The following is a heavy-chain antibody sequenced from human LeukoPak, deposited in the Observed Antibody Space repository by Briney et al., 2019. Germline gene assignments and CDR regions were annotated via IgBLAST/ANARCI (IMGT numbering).Heavy chain of an antibody. D-gene: IGHD1-1*01. V-gene: IGHV1-46*01. CDR1: GYTFTSYY. CDR2: INPSGGST. J-gene: IGHJ4*02. CDR3: ATGARWNDRFDY. Sequence: ASVKVSCKASGYTFTSYYMHWVRQAPGQGLEWMGIINPSGGSTSYAQKFQGRVTMTEDTSTDTAYMELSSLRSEDTAVYYCATGARWNDRFDYWGQGTLVTVSS.